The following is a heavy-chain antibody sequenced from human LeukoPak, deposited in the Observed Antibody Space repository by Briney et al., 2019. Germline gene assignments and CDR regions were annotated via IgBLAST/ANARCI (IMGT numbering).Heavy chain of an antibody. D-gene: IGHD5-18*01. CDR3: ARGQKYIYGYTVTELGSRYFDY. CDR2: INHSGST. V-gene: IGHV4-34*01. CDR1: GGSFSGYY. J-gene: IGHJ4*02. Sequence: SETLSLTCAVYGGSFSGYYWSWIRQPPGKGLEWIGEINHSGSTSYNPSLKSRVTISVDTSKNQFSLKLSSVTAADTAVYYCARGQKYIYGYTVTELGSRYFDYWGQGTLVTVSS.